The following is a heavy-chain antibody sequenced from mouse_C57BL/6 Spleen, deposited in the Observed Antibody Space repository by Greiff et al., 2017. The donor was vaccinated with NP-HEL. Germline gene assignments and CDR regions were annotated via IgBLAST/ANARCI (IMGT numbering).Heavy chain of an antibody. CDR1: GFTFTSYG. CDR2: IYPRSGNT. Sequence: QVQLQQSGAELARPGASVKLSCKASGFTFTSYGISWVKQRTGQGLEWIGEIYPRSGNTYYTEKFKGKATLTADKSYSTAYMELRSLTAEDSAVYCGATITTVKTDDWGQGTTLTVSS. D-gene: IGHD1-1*01. J-gene: IGHJ2*01. CDR3: ATITTVKTDD. V-gene: IGHV1-81*01.